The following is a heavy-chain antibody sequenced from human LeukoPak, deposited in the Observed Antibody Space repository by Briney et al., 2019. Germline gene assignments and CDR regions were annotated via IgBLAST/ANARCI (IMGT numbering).Heavy chain of an antibody. Sequence: SGGSLRLSCAASGFTFSSYGMHWVRQAPGKVLEWVCGINRIGSITGCADSVKGRFTISRDNAKNFLFLDMNSLRVEDTAFYHCARKGVGGELGGFDYWGQGTLVTVSS. V-gene: IGHV3-20*01. D-gene: IGHD3-16*01. CDR1: GFTFSSYG. CDR3: ARKGVGGELGGFDY. CDR2: INRIGSIT. J-gene: IGHJ4*02.